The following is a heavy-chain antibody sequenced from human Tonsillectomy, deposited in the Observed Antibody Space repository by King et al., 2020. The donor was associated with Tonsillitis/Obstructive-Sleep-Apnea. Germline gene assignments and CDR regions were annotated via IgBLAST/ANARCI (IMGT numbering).Heavy chain of an antibody. CDR2: IIPILGIA. V-gene: IGHV1-69*10. Sequence: QLVQSGAEVKKPGSSVKVSCKASGGTFSSYAISWVRQAPGQGLEWMGGIIPILGIANYAQKFQGRVTITADKSTSTAYMELSSLRSEDTAVYYCARGRFLEWLSSPQFYYYYGMDVWGQGTTVTVSS. CDR3: ARGRFLEWLSSPQFYYYYGMDV. J-gene: IGHJ6*02. D-gene: IGHD3-3*01. CDR1: GGTFSSYA.